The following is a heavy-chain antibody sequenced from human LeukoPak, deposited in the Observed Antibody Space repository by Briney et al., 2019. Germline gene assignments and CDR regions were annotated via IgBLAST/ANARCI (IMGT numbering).Heavy chain of an antibody. CDR2: IYYSGST. D-gene: IGHD3-10*01. CDR3: AGTYYYGSGSYPNWFDP. Sequence: SETLSLTCTVSGGSISSYYWSWIRQPPGKGLEWIGYIYYSGSTNYNPSLKSRVTISVDTSKNQFSLKLSSVTAADTAVYYCAGTYYYGSGSYPNWFDPWGQGTQVTVSS. V-gene: IGHV4-59*01. CDR1: GGSISSYY. J-gene: IGHJ5*02.